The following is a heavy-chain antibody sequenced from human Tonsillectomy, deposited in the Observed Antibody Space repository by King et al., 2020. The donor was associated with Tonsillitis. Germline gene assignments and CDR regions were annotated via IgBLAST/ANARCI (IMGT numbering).Heavy chain of an antibody. CDR3: AKENGGSGYWGYFDY. J-gene: IGHJ4*02. V-gene: IGHV3-30*18. D-gene: IGHD3-3*01. Sequence: VQLVESGGGVVQPGRSLRLSCAASGFTFSSYGMHWVRQAPGKGLEWVAVISYDGSNKYYADSVKGRFTISRDNSKNTLYLQMNSLSAEDTAVYFCAKENGGSGYWGYFDYWGQGTLVTVSS. CDR1: GFTFSSYG. CDR2: ISYDGSNK.